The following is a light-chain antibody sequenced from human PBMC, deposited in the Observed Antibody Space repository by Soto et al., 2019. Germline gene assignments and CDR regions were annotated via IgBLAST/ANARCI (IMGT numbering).Light chain of an antibody. Sequence: QSALTQPASVSGSPGQSITISCTGTSRDVGGYNYVSWYQQHPGKAPKLMIYEVSNWPSGVSNRFSGSKSGNTASLTLSGLQAEDEADYYCSSYTSSSTLVFGGGTKLTVL. CDR1: SRDVGGYNY. CDR2: EVS. CDR3: SSYTSSSTLV. V-gene: IGLV2-14*01. J-gene: IGLJ3*02.